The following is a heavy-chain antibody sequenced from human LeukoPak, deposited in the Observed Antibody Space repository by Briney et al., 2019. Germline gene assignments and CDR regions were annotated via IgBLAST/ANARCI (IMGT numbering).Heavy chain of an antibody. Sequence: SVKVSCKASGCTFSSYAISWVRQAPGQGLEWMGRIIPIFGIANYAQKFQGRVTITADKSTSTAYMELSSLRSEDTAVYYCASTDSSGYYKERFDYWGQGTLVTVSS. D-gene: IGHD3-22*01. CDR2: IIPIFGIA. V-gene: IGHV1-69*04. CDR1: GCTFSSYA. CDR3: ASTDSSGYYKERFDY. J-gene: IGHJ4*02.